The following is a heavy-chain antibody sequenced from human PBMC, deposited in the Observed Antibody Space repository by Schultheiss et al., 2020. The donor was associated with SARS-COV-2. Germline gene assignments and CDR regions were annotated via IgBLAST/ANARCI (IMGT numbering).Heavy chain of an antibody. CDR2: IYSGGST. J-gene: IGHJ4*02. V-gene: IGHV3-53*01. Sequence: GESLKISCAASGFTVSSNYMSWVRQAPGKGLEWVSVIYSGGSTYYADSVKGRFTISRDNSKNTLYLQMNSLRAEDTAVYYCTTAIAVAGTSNWGQGTLVTVSS. CDR1: GFTVSSNY. CDR3: TTAIAVAGTSN. D-gene: IGHD6-19*01.